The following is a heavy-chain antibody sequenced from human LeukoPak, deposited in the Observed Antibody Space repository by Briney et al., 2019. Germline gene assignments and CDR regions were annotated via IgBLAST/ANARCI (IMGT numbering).Heavy chain of an antibody. J-gene: IGHJ4*02. CDR1: GGSFSGYY. D-gene: IGHD4-17*01. V-gene: IGHV4-34*01. CDR2: VNHSGST. Sequence: SETLSLTYAVYGGSFSGYYWSWIRQPPGKGLEWIGEVNHSGSTNYNPSLKSRVTISVDTSKNQFSLNLISVTAADTAVYYCASLTVTTSGGHWGQGTLVTVSS. CDR3: ASLTVTTSGGH.